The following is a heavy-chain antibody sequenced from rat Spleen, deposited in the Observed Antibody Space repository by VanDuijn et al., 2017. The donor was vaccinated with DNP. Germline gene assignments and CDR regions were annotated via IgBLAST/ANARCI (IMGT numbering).Heavy chain of an antibody. J-gene: IGHJ3*01. CDR2: IVYDGSRT. CDR1: GFTFSYYG. CDR3: TTFGDRFAY. D-gene: IGHD1-1*01. Sequence: EVQLVESGGDLVQPGRSLKLSCVASGFTFSYYGMAWVRQAPKKGLEWVATIVYDGSRTYYRDSVKGRFTISRDNGKSTLYLQMESLRSEDTATYYCTTFGDRFAYWGQGTLVTVSS. V-gene: IGHV5S10*01.